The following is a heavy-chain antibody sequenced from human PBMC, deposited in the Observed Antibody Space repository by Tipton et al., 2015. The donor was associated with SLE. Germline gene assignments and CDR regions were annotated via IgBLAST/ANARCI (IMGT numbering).Heavy chain of an antibody. CDR3: ATWRGYDFWTGYSPYYFDY. Sequence: LRLSCTVSGGSISSSSHYWGWIRQPPGKGLEWIGSIYYSGSTYYNPSLKSRVTISVDTSKNQFSLKLSSVTAADTAVYYCATWRGYDFWTGYSPYYFDYWGQGTLVTVSS. J-gene: IGHJ4*02. D-gene: IGHD3/OR15-3a*01. V-gene: IGHV4-39*07. CDR1: GGSISSSSHY. CDR2: IYYSGST.